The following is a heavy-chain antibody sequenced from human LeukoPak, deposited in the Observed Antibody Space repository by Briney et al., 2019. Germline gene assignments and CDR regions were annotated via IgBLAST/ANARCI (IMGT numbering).Heavy chain of an antibody. Sequence: ASVKVSCKASGGTFSSYAISWVRQAPGQGLEWMGGIIPIFGTANYAQKFQGRVTITADESTSTAYMELSSLRSDDTAVYYCARGSRVSGSQPYYYGMDVWGQGTTVTVSS. J-gene: IGHJ6*02. CDR2: IIPIFGTA. CDR3: ARGSRVSGSQPYYYGMDV. V-gene: IGHV1-69*13. D-gene: IGHD3-10*01. CDR1: GGTFSSYA.